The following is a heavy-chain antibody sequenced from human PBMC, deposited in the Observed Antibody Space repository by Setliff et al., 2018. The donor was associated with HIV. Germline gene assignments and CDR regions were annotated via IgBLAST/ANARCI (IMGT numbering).Heavy chain of an antibody. CDR1: GYSFFSYS. J-gene: IGHJ4*02. V-gene: IGHV1-2*02. D-gene: IGHD6-13*01. Sequence: ASVKVSCKASGYSFFSYSITWVRQAPGQGLEWMGWMNPSTGGTRFAQKFQGRVTMTRDTFITTAYMELSSLRSDDTAVYYCARMGESPPHSSSWYYWGQGTLVTVSS. CDR3: ARMGESPPHSSSWYY. CDR2: MNPSTGGT.